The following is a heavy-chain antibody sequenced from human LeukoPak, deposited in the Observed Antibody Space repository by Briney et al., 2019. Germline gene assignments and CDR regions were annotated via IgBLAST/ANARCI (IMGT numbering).Heavy chain of an antibody. J-gene: IGHJ4*02. CDR1: GGSISSGSYY. CDR3: ARDFGAHSSGWRFDY. CDR2: IYTSGST. Sequence: TSETLSLTCTVSGGSISSGSYYWSWIRQPAGKGLEWIGRIYTSGSTNYNPSLKSRVTMSVDTSKNQFSLKLSSVTAADTAVYYCARDFGAHSSGWRFDYWGQGTLVTVSS. D-gene: IGHD6-19*01. V-gene: IGHV4-61*02.